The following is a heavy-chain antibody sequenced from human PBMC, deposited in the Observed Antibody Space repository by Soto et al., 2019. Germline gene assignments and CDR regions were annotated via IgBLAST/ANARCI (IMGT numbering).Heavy chain of an antibody. D-gene: IGHD2-21*02. CDR1: GGSFSGYY. CDR2: INHSGST. CDR3: ARVFCGGDCYPWASDY. V-gene: IGHV4-34*01. J-gene: IGHJ4*02. Sequence: QVQLQQWGAGLLKPSETLSLTCAVYGGSFSGYYWSWIRQPPGKGLEWIGEINHSGSTNYNPSLTSRVTISVDTSKNQVSMKLSSVTAADTAVYYCARVFCGGDCYPWASDYWGQGTLVTVSS.